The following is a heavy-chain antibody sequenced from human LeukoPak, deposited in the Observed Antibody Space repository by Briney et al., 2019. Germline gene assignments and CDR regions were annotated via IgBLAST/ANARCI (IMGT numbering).Heavy chain of an antibody. CDR2: INHSGST. V-gene: IGHV4-34*01. D-gene: IGHD3-22*01. CDR1: GGSFSGYY. CDR3: ARVAHSSGYYPFDY. Sequence: SETLSLTCAVYGGSFSGYYWSWIRQPPGKGLEWIGEINHSGSTNYNPSLKSRVTMSVDTSKNQFSLNLNSMTAADTAVYYCARVAHSSGYYPFDYWGPGTLVTVSS. J-gene: IGHJ4*02.